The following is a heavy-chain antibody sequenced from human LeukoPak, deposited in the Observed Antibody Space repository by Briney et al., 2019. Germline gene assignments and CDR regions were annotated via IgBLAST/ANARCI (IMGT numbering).Heavy chain of an antibody. CDR3: AREGSGDRYFDF. CDR2: IFYSGST. CDR1: GGSIRNYY. V-gene: IGHV4-59*01. J-gene: IGHJ4*02. D-gene: IGHD7-27*01. Sequence: SETLSLTCSVSGGSIRNYYWSWIRQPPGKGLEWIGFIFYSGSTNYNPSLKNRVTISVDTSKNQFSLKLTSVTAADTAMHYCAREGSGDRYFDFWGQGTLVAVFS.